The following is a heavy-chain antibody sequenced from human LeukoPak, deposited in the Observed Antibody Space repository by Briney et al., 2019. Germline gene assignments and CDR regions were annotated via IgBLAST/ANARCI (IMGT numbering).Heavy chain of an antibody. D-gene: IGHD6-19*01. CDR2: INLIGGST. J-gene: IGHJ4*02. V-gene: IGHV1-46*01. CDR3: ARESDIVVAGTGFDY. Sequence: ASVNVSCKTSVYPFTSYYIHWVRQAPGQGLEWMGIINLIGGSTRYAQKFQGRVTMTRDTSTSTVYMELSSLRSEDTAVYYCARESDIVVAGTGFDYWGQGTLVTVSS. CDR1: VYPFTSYY.